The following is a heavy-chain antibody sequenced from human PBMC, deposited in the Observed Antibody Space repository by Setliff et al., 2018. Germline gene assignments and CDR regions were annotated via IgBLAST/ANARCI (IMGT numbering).Heavy chain of an antibody. CDR1: GFSFSSYT. J-gene: IGHJ4*02. CDR2: IGGSSNTI. Sequence: PGGSLRLSCAASGFSFSSYTMNWVRQAPGKGLEWISSIGGSSNTIFYADSVKGRFTISRDNAKNSLYLQMSSLRAEDTAVYYCARSTSGAFDYWGQGALVTVSS. D-gene: IGHD2-2*01. V-gene: IGHV3-48*01. CDR3: ARSTSGAFDY.